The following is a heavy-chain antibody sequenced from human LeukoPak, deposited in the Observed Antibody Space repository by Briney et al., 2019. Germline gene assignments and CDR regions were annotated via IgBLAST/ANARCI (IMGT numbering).Heavy chain of an antibody. CDR3: VRGNDYGGPHY. D-gene: IGHD4-23*01. Sequence: PRRSLRLSCAVSGFTLSSYWMHWVRHAPGQGRVWVSRIDRDGSRINYADSVKGRFTISRDNGKNTLFLQMNSLRAEDAAVYYCVRGNDYGGPHYWGQGTLVTVSS. CDR2: IDRDGSRI. CDR1: GFTLSSYW. J-gene: IGHJ4*02. V-gene: IGHV3-74*01.